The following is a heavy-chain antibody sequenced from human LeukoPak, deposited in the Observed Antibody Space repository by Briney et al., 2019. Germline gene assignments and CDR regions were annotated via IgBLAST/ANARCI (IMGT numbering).Heavy chain of an antibody. V-gene: IGHV4-4*02. J-gene: IGHJ2*01. CDR2: IYHGGST. CDR1: GGSISSSNW. D-gene: IGHD3-10*01. Sequence: SETLSLTCAVSGGSISSSNWWSWVRQPPGKGLEWIGEIYHGGSTNYNPSLKSRVTISVDKSKNQISLKLSSVTAADTAVYYCARVYYGSGTRFDLWGRGTLVTVSS. CDR3: ARVYYGSGTRFDL.